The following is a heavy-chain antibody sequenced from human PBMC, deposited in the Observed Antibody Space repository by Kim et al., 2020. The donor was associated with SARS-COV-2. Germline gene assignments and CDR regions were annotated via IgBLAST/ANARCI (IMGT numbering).Heavy chain of an antibody. J-gene: IGHJ3*02. CDR2: TYYRSKWYD. CDR1: GDSVSRNTGT. CDR3: ARAVAGRGAAFDI. V-gene: IGHV6-1*01. Sequence: SQTLSLTCAISGDSVSRNTGTWNWIRQSPSRGLEWLGRTYYRSKWYDEYAVSVKSRTTINPDTSKNQFSLQLNSVTPEDTAVYYCARAVAGRGAAFDIWGQGTLVTVSS. D-gene: IGHD6-19*01.